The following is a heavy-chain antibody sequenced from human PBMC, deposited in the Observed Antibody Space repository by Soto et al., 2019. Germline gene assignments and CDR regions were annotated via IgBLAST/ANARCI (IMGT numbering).Heavy chain of an antibody. CDR2: IYYSGST. CDR3: ATLYYDFWSGYYPGKYYYYYYGMDV. Sequence: PSETLSLTCTVSGGSISSYYWSWIRQPPGKGLEWIGYIYYSGSTNYNPSIKSRVTISVDTSKNQFSLKLSSVTAADTTVYYCATLYYDFWSGYYPGKYYYYYYGMDVWGQGTTVTVS. V-gene: IGHV4-59*01. J-gene: IGHJ6*02. CDR1: GGSISSYY. D-gene: IGHD3-3*01.